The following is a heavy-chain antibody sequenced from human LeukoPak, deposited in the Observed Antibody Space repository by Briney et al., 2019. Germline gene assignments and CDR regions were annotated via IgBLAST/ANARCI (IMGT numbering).Heavy chain of an antibody. CDR1: GYTFTCYW. D-gene: IGHD4-23*01. V-gene: IGHV5-51*01. J-gene: IGHJ4*02. Sequence: GESLKIPCNSSGYTFTCYWIGRVREMPGKGLEWMGIISPGDSDTRYSPSFQGQVTMSADNSNNHASLQWCSVIAAVTAMYYCARGRGATVITTFDYWGQGTLVTVSS. CDR3: ARGRGATVITTFDY. CDR2: ISPGDSDT.